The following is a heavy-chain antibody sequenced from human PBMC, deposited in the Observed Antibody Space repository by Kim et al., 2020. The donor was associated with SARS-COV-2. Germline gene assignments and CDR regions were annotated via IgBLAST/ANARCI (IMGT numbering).Heavy chain of an antibody. D-gene: IGHD3-10*01. CDR3: ARGRGRFDY. J-gene: IGHJ4*02. Sequence: SYISYADSVKGRFTISRDNAKNSLYLQMNSLRAEDTAVYYCARGRGRFDYWGQGTLVTVSS. V-gene: IGHV3-21*01. CDR2: SYI.